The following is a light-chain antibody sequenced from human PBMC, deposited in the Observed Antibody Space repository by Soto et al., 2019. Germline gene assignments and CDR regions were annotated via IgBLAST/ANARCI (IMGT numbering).Light chain of an antibody. J-gene: IGKJ3*01. Sequence: DIQMTQSPSSLSASVGGRVSITCQASQDIRTSLSWFQQKPGRAPKLLIYGASNLETGVPSRFRGSGSGRDFTFTISSLQPEDIATYYCQQYDNLPPFTFGPGTKVEIK. CDR1: QDIRTS. CDR3: QQYDNLPPFT. CDR2: GAS. V-gene: IGKV1-33*01.